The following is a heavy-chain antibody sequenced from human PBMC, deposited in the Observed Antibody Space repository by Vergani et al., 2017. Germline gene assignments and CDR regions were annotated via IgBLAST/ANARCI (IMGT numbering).Heavy chain of an antibody. D-gene: IGHD3-16*01. V-gene: IGHV4-39*01. CDR1: GDSIISSSYY. J-gene: IGHJ2*01. Sequence: QMQLQESGPGLVKASETLSLTCTVSGDSIISSSYYWGWIRQPPGKGLEWIGSIYNSGNGDSSSSLKGRVTISADTSKNQFSLRLTSVTAADTAVYYCASGKYYSDSTSHFRGRYFDVWGRGTLVTVPS. CDR2: IYNSGNG. CDR3: ASGKYYSDSTSHFRGRYFDV.